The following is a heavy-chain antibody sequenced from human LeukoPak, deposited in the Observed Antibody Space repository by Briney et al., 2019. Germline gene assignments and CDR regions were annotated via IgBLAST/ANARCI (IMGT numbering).Heavy chain of an antibody. CDR2: IKQDGSEK. Sequence: GGSLRLSCAASGFTFSSYWMSWVRQAPGKGLEWVANIKQDGSEKYYVDSVKGRFTISRDSAKNSLYLQMNSLRAEDTAVYYCARVGAKGAFDIWGQGTMVTVSS. J-gene: IGHJ3*02. CDR1: GFTFSSYW. V-gene: IGHV3-7*01. D-gene: IGHD1-26*01. CDR3: ARVGAKGAFDI.